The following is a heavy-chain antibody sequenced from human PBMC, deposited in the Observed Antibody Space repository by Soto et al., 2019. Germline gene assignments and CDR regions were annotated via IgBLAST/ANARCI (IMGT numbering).Heavy chain of an antibody. D-gene: IGHD6-13*01. J-gene: IGHJ4*02. CDR1: GGSISSNY. V-gene: IGHV4-59*01. CDR3: ARYRRGAVAGYTLDN. Sequence: SETLSLTCTVSGGSISSNYWTWIRQPPGKGLEWIGYVYNSGGTNYNPSLQSRVTISVDTSKGQFSLKVNSMTAADTAVYYCARYRRGAVAGYTLDNWGQGILVTVSS. CDR2: VYNSGGT.